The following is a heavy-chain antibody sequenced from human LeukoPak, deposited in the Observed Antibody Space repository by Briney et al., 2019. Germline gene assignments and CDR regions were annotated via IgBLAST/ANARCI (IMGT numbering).Heavy chain of an antibody. CDR1: GYTFTSYG. Sequence: GASVKVSCKASGYTFTSYGISWVRQAPGQGLEWMGWISAYNGNTNYAQKLQGRVTMTTDTSISTAYMELSRLRSDDTAVYYCARGWPVYYFDYWGQGTLVTVSS. CDR3: ARGWPVYYFDY. D-gene: IGHD2-15*01. V-gene: IGHV1-18*01. CDR2: ISAYNGNT. J-gene: IGHJ4*02.